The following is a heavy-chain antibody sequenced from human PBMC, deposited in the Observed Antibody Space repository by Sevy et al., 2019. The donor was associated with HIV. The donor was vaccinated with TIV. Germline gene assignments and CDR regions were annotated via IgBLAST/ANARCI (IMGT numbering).Heavy chain of an antibody. J-gene: IGHJ4*02. D-gene: IGHD4-17*01. Sequence: GGSLRLSCTASGFTFGDYAMSWFRQAPGKGLEWVGFIRSKAYGGTTEYVASVKGRFTISRDDSKSIAYLQMNSLKTEDTAVYYCTRARSTTVVTGFDYWGQGTLVTVSS. CDR1: GFTFGDYA. CDR2: IRSKAYGGTT. CDR3: TRARSTTVVTGFDY. V-gene: IGHV3-49*03.